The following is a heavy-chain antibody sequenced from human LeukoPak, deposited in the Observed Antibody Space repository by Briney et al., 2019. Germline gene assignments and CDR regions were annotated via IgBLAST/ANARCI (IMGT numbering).Heavy chain of an antibody. CDR1: GYTFTSYG. D-gene: IGHD2-21*01. J-gene: IGHJ4*02. CDR3: ARGVPLQYCGGDCSHDY. V-gene: IGHV1-2*02. CDR2: INPNSGGT. Sequence: ASVKVSCKASGYTFTSYGISWVRQAPGRGLEWMGWINPNSGGTNYAQKFQGRVTMTRDTSISTAYMELSRLRSDDTAVYYCARGVPLQYCGGDCSHDYWGQGTLVTVSS.